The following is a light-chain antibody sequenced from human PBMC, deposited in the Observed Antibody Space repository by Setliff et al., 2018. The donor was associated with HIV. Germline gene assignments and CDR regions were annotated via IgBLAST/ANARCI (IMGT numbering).Light chain of an antibody. Sequence: QSALAQPASVSGSPGQSTTISCTGTSSDVGANNFVSWYQQHPGEAPKLMISEVSNRPSGVSNRFSGSKSGNTASLTISGLQAEDEAHYYCSAYATSHTYVFGTGTKV. CDR1: SSDVGANNF. CDR2: EVS. J-gene: IGLJ1*01. CDR3: SAYATSHTYV. V-gene: IGLV2-14*03.